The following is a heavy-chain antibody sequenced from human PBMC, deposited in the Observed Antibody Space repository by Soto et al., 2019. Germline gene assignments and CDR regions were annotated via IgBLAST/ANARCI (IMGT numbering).Heavy chain of an antibody. D-gene: IGHD3-3*01. CDR1: GFTFSSYA. CDR2: ISGSGGST. V-gene: IGHV3-23*01. J-gene: IGHJ4*02. CDR3: AKAPFLFGVVIEIDY. Sequence: GGSLRLSCAASGFTFSSYAMSWVRQAPGKGLEWVSAISGSGGSTYYADSVKGRFTISRDNSKNTLYLQMNSLRAEDTAVYYCAKAPFLFGVVIEIDYWGQGTLVTVSS.